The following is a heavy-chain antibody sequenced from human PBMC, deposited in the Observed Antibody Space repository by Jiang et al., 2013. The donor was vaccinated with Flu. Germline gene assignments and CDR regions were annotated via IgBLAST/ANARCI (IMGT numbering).Heavy chain of an antibody. CDR3: AGAPPVYYDILTGYYSFDLDY. J-gene: IGHJ4*02. CDR1: GGTFSSYA. Sequence: SGAEVKKPGSSVKVSCKASGGTFSSYAISWVRQAPGQGLEWMGGIIPIFGTANYAQKFQGRVTITADESTSTAYMELSSLRSEDTAVYYCAGAPPVYYDILTGYYSFDLDYWGQGTLVTVSS. D-gene: IGHD3-9*01. V-gene: IGHV1-69*01. CDR2: IIPIFGTA.